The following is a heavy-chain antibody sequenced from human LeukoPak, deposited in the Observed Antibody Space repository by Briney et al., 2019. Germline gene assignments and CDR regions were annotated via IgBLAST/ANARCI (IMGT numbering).Heavy chain of an antibody. CDR3: ARDPLYYDDAFDI. Sequence: GGSLRLSCAASGFTVSSNYMSWVRQAPGKGLEWVSVIYSGGSTYYTDSVKGRFTISRDNSKNTLYLQMNSLRAEDTAVYYCARDPLYYDDAFDIWGQGTMVTVSS. V-gene: IGHV3-53*01. J-gene: IGHJ3*02. CDR1: GFTVSSNY. CDR2: IYSGGST. D-gene: IGHD3-22*01.